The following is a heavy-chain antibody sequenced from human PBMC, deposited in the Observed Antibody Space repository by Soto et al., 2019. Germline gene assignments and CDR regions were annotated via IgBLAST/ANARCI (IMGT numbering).Heavy chain of an antibody. J-gene: IGHJ5*02. V-gene: IGHV4-39*07. CDR2: FYHSGST. Sequence: SETLSLTCTVSGGSISSGPYSWGWIRQPPGKGLEWIGTFYHSGSTHHNPSLESRVTISVDASKNQFSLKLSSVTAADTAVYYCARYYYDSSGNWFDPWGQGTLVTVSS. D-gene: IGHD3-22*01. CDR1: GGSISSGPYS. CDR3: ARYYYDSSGNWFDP.